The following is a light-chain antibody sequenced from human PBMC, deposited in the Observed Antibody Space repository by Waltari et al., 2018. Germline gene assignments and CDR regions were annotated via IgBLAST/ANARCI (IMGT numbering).Light chain of an antibody. J-gene: IGLJ3*02. CDR1: SGHSTNV. CDR2: VNSDGSH. Sequence: QLVLTQSPSAFASLGASVKLTCTLSSGHSTNVIAWLQKRPEKGPRFVMKVNSDGSHSKGDEIPYRFSGSSSGAERYLTISSLQSEDEADYYCQTGGHGTWVFGGGTKLTVL. V-gene: IGLV4-69*01. CDR3: QTGGHGTWV.